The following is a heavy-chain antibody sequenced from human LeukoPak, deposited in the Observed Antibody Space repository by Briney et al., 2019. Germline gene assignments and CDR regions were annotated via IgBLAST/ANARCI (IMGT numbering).Heavy chain of an antibody. D-gene: IGHD6-13*01. CDR1: GYSFTTYW. J-gene: IGHJ3*02. CDR2: VYPGDADS. CDR3: ARSYSNSWGAFDI. V-gene: IGHV5-51*01. Sequence: GESLKISCQASGYSFTTYWIAWVRQLPGKGLEWMGRVYPGDADSRYSPSFQGQVTISADKSISTAYLQWSSLKASDTAMYYCARSYSNSWGAFDIWAQGTMVTVSS.